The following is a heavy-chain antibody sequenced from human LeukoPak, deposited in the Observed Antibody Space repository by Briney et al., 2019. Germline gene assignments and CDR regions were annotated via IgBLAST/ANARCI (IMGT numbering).Heavy chain of an antibody. CDR1: GYTFIGYF. V-gene: IGHV1-2*02. CDR2: INPNGDDT. Sequence: AASVKVSCKASGYTFIGYFMHWVRQAPGQGLEWMGWINPNGDDTMLAHNFQGRVTMTRDTSISIAYMELSGLRADDTAMYYCTRALGSDYWGQGTLVTVSS. J-gene: IGHJ4*02. D-gene: IGHD1-26*01. CDR3: TRALGSDY.